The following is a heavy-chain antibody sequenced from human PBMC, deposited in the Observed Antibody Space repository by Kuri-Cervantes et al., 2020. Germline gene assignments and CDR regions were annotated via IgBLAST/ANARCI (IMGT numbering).Heavy chain of an antibody. CDR3: TRAALVGATWLYFDL. CDR1: GGSISSYY. V-gene: IGHV4-4*07. CDR2: IYTSGST. D-gene: IGHD1-26*01. J-gene: IGHJ2*01. Sequence: SETLSLTCTVSGGSISSYYWSWIRQPAGKGLEWIGRIYTSGSTNYNPSLKSRVTMSVDTSKNQFSLKLSSVTAADTAVYYCTRAALVGATWLYFDLWAVAPWSPSPQ.